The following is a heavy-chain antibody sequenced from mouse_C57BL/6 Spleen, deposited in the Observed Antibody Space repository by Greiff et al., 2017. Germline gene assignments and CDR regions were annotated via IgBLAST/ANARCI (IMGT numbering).Heavy chain of an antibody. CDR1: GYTFTSYG. CDR2: IYPRSGNT. CDR3: ARGDYGSSWYYFDY. D-gene: IGHD1-1*01. J-gene: IGHJ2*01. Sequence: QVQLQQSGAELARPGASVKLSCKASGYTFTSYGISWVKQRTGQGLEWIGEIYPRSGNTYYNEKFKGKATLTADKSSSTAYMELRSLTSEDSAVYFCARGDYGSSWYYFDYWGQGTTLTVSS. V-gene: IGHV1-81*01.